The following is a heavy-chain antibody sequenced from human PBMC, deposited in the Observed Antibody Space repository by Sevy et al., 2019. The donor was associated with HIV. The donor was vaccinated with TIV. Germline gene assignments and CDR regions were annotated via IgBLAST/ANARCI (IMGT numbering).Heavy chain of an antibody. CDR2: ISGSGAST. V-gene: IGHV3-23*01. J-gene: IGHJ4*02. CDR1: GFTFITYA. D-gene: IGHD6-19*01. CDR3: AKAYSSGWYYFDY. Sequence: GGSLRLSCAASGFTFITYAMGWVRQAPGKGLEWVSGISGSGASTYYADSVKGRFTISRDNSKNTLYLQMNSLRAGDTALYFCAKAYSSGWYYFDYWGQGTLVTVSS.